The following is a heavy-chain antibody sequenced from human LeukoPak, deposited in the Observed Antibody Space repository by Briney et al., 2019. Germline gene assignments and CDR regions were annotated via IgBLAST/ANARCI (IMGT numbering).Heavy chain of an antibody. Sequence: PSETLSLTCSVSGGSMRHSYWTWIRQTPEKGLEWIGYVYDNGNSNSRSSLRSRVSMSVDTSKNEFSLKLSSVAAADTAVYFCARGSRYKPDFFDDWGLGTPVTVPS. CDR1: GGSMRHSY. CDR2: VYDNGNS. V-gene: IGHV4-59*01. D-gene: IGHD3-3*01. CDR3: ARGSRYKPDFFDD. J-gene: IGHJ4*02.